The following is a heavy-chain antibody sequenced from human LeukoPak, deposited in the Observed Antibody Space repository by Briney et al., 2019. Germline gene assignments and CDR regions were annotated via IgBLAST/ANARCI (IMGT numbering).Heavy chain of an antibody. V-gene: IGHV1-8*01. J-gene: IGHJ4*02. CDR3: AREWGDYDILTGRSSPFDY. D-gene: IGHD3-9*01. CDR2: MNPNSGNT. Sequence: GASVKVSCKASGYTFTSYDINWVRQATGQGLEWMGWMNPNSGNTGYAQKFQGRVTMTRNTSISTAYMELSSLRSEDTAVYYCAREWGDYDILTGRSSPFDYWGQGTLVTVSS. CDR1: GYTFTSYD.